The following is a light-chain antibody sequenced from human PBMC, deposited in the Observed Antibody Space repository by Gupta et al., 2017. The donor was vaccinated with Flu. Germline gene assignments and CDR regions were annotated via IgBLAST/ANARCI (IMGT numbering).Light chain of an antibody. V-gene: IGLV2-11*01. Sequence: QSALTQPRSVSGSPGQSVTISCTGTSSDVGAYNYVSWYQQLPDKAPKVLNFDVTKRPSGVPDRFSGSKSGNTASLTISGLQAEDEAQYYCCSYAGSYTWIFGGGTNLAVL. CDR3: CSYAGSYTWI. CDR2: DVT. CDR1: SSDVGAYNY. J-gene: IGLJ2*01.